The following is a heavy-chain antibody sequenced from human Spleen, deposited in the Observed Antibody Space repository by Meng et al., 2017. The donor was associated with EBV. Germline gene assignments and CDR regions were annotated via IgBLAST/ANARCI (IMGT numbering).Heavy chain of an antibody. Sequence: QVQSVQSGAEWKKAGSPVKASCKASGGTFTKFVITWVRQAQGQGLEWMGWTIPSFGTSNYAQKFQGRVTISADKSTSTAYLELNSLRSEDAAVYYCAAGGDGYDFGFDIWGQGTLVTVSS. J-gene: IGHJ3*02. D-gene: IGHD5-12*01. CDR2: TIPSFGTS. CDR3: AAGGDGYDFGFDI. CDR1: GGTFTKFV. V-gene: IGHV1-69*06.